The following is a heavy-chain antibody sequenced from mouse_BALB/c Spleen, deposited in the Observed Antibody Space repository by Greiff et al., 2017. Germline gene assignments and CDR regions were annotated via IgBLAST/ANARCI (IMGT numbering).Heavy chain of an antibody. J-gene: IGHJ4*01. D-gene: IGHD5-1*01. Sequence: EVQLQQSGTVLARPGASVKMSCKASGYSFTSYWMHWVKQRPGQGLEWIGAIYPGNSDTSYNQKFKGKAKLTAVTSASTAYMELSSLTNEDSAVYYCTREYLLVAGAMDYWGQGTSVTVSS. CDR2: IYPGNSDT. CDR1: GYSFTSYW. CDR3: TREYLLVAGAMDY. V-gene: IGHV1-5*01.